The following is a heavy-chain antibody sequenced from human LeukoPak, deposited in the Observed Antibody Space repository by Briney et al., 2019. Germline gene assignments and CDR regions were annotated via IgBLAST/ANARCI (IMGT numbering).Heavy chain of an antibody. CDR2: ISSSSSHI. D-gene: IGHD3-10*01. J-gene: IGHJ6*02. CDR1: GFIFRSYS. V-gene: IGHV3-21*01. CDR3: ARDNRFGEFGLAYYYYGMDV. Sequence: PGGSLRLSCAASGFIFRSYSMNWVRQAPGKGLEWVSSISSSSSHIYYADSVKGRFTISRDNAKNSLYLQMNSLRAEDTAVYYCARDNRFGEFGLAYYYYGMDVWGQGTTVTVSS.